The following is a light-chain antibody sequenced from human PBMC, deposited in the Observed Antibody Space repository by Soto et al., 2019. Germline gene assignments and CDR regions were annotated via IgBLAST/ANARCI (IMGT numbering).Light chain of an antibody. J-gene: IGLJ2*01. CDR2: DVN. Sequence: QSALTQPPSASGSPGQSVTISCTGTSSDVGGYNYVSWYQQHPGKGPKLMIYDVNKRPSGVPDRFSGSKSGNTASLTVSGLQAVDEADYYCSSYAVNNNLVFGGGTKLTVL. CDR1: SSDVGGYNY. CDR3: SSYAVNNNLV. V-gene: IGLV2-8*01.